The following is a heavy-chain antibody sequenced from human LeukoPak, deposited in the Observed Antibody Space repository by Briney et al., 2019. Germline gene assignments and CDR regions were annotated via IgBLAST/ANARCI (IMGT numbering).Heavy chain of an antibody. J-gene: IGHJ4*02. CDR3: AKGVRECSSISCFRAADY. Sequence: PGGSLRLSCAASGFTFSNFAMSWVRQAPGKGLEWVSVISGSGTTTYYADSVKGRFTVSRDNSENTLYLQMNSFRAEDTAVYYCAKGVRECSSISCFRAADYWGQGTLVTVSS. D-gene: IGHD2-2*01. V-gene: IGHV3-23*01. CDR2: ISGSGTTT. CDR1: GFTFSNFA.